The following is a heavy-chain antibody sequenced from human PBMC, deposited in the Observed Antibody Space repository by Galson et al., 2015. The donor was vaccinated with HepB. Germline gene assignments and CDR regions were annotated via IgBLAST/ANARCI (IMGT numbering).Heavy chain of an antibody. CDR3: ARASDCSGCTCYTLYYYYAIDV. J-gene: IGHJ6*02. Sequence: SLRLSCAASGFSFRDYGMHWVRQAPGKGLEWVAGIFFDGSKEYYADSVKGRFTISRDKSKNTLFLQMNSLRAEDTAVYYCARASDCSGCTCYTLYYYYAIDVWGQGTPVTVSS. V-gene: IGHV3-33*01. CDR1: GFSFRDYG. D-gene: IGHD2-15*01. CDR2: IFFDGSKE.